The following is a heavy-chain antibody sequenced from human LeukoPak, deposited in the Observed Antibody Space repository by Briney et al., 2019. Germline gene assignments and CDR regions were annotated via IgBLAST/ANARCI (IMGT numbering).Heavy chain of an antibody. V-gene: IGHV3-21*01. Sequence: GGSLRLSCAVSGFTFSSYSMNWVRQAPGKGLEWVASIISISSHIYYADSVKGRFTISRDNAKNSLYLQMNSLRAEDTAVYYCARTRAPSNGRVLYYMDVWGKGTTVTVSS. CDR1: GFTFSSYS. D-gene: IGHD2-2*01. CDR3: ARTRAPSNGRVLYYMDV. CDR2: IISISSHI. J-gene: IGHJ6*03.